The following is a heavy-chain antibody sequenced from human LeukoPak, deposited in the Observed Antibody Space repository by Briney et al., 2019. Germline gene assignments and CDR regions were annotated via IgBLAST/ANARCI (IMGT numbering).Heavy chain of an antibody. Sequence: GASVKVSCKASGGTFSSYAISWVRQAPGQGLEWMGGIIPIFGTANYAQKFQGRVTITADKSTSTAYMELSSLRSDDTAVYYCARGNSGYDLVEVYWGQGTLVTVSS. D-gene: IGHD5-12*01. CDR2: IIPIFGTA. J-gene: IGHJ4*02. CDR1: GGTFSSYA. V-gene: IGHV1-69*06. CDR3: ARGNSGYDLVEVY.